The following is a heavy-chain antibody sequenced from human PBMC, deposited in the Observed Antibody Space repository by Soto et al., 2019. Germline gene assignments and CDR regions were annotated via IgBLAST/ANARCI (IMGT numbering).Heavy chain of an antibody. CDR2: IYYSGST. Sequence: PSETLSLTCTVSGGSVSSGSYYWSWIRQPPGKGLEWIGYIYYSGSTNYSPSLKSRLTITKDTSKNQVVLTMTNMDPVDTATYYCAHSLIGYYYDSSGSNWFDHWGQGTLVTVSS. CDR3: AHSLIGYYYDSSGSNWFDH. CDR1: GGSVSSGSYY. J-gene: IGHJ5*02. V-gene: IGHV4-61*01. D-gene: IGHD3-22*01.